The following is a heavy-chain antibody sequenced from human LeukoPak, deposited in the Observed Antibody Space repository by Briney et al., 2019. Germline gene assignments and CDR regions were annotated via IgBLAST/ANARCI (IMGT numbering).Heavy chain of an antibody. CDR3: ARAGWQLAYYYYMDV. V-gene: IGHV4-39*07. CDR1: GGSISRSSYY. Sequence: SETLSLTCTVSGGSISRSSYYWGWIRQPPGKGLEWIGSIYSSGSTYYNPSLKSRVTISVDTSKNQFSLKLRSVTAADTAVYFCARAGWQLAYYYYMDVWGKGTTVTVSS. D-gene: IGHD6-13*01. CDR2: IYSSGST. J-gene: IGHJ6*03.